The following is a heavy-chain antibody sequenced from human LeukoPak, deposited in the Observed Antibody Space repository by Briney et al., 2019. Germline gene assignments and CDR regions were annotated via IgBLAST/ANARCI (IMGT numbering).Heavy chain of an antibody. D-gene: IGHD1-20*01. Sequence: GAPVKVSCRASGFIFTGYEINWVRHAAGQGLEWMGGIIPIFGTANYAQKFQGRVTITADESTSTAYMELSSLRSEDTAVYYCAGRITGSSDHLPWGQGTLVTVSS. CDR2: IIPIFGTA. V-gene: IGHV1-69*13. CDR3: AGRITGSSDHLP. CDR1: GFIFTGYE. J-gene: IGHJ5*02.